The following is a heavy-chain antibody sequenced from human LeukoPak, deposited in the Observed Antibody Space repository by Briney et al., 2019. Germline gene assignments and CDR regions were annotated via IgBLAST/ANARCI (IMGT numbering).Heavy chain of an antibody. CDR3: ARASLRYFDWFDNWFDP. J-gene: IGHJ5*02. D-gene: IGHD3-9*01. Sequence: GGSLRLSCAASGFTFSSYSMNWVRQAPGKGLEWVSSISSSSSYIYYADSVKGRFTISRDNAKNSLYLQMNSLRAEGTAVYYCARASLRYFDWFDNWFDPWGQGTLVTVSS. CDR2: ISSSSSYI. V-gene: IGHV3-21*01. CDR1: GFTFSSYS.